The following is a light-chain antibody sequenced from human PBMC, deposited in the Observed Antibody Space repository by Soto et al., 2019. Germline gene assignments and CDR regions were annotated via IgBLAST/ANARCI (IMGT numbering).Light chain of an antibody. CDR2: EVS. CDR1: SSDVGTYNL. Sequence: QSALTQPASLSGSPGQSITISCTGASSDVGTYNLVSWYQQHPGKAPKLMIYEVSKRPSGVSNRFSGSKSGNTASLTISGLQPEDEADYYCCSYAGSNTLYVFGTGTKVTVL. CDR3: CSYAGSNTLYV. V-gene: IGLV2-23*02. J-gene: IGLJ1*01.